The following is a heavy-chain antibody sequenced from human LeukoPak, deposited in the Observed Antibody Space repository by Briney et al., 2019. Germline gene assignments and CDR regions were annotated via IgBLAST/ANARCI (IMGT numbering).Heavy chain of an antibody. Sequence: ETLSLTCTVSGGSISSYYWSWVRQAPGKGLEWVSAISGSGGSTYYADSVKGRFTISRDNSKNTLYLQMNSLRAEDTAVYYCAKKGYYDSSGYPAEFDYWGQGTLVTVSS. CDR1: GGSISSYY. CDR3: AKKGYYDSSGYPAEFDY. J-gene: IGHJ4*02. V-gene: IGHV3-23*01. CDR2: ISGSGGST. D-gene: IGHD3-22*01.